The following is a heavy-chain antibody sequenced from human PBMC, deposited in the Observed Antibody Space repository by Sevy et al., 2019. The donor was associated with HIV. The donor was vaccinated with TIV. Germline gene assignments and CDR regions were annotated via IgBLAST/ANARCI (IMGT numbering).Heavy chain of an antibody. D-gene: IGHD2-8*02. CDR3: ARHVLELLVDDAFDI. CDR2: IFESGGT. V-gene: IGHV4-38-2*01. J-gene: IGHJ3*02. Sequence: SETLSLTCAVSGYSISSGYYWGWIRQPPGKGLEWIGSIFESGGTYYNPSLKSRVTISVDTSKNQFILNLSSVTTADTAVYYCARHVLELLVDDAFDIWGQGTMVTVSS. CDR1: GYSISSGYY.